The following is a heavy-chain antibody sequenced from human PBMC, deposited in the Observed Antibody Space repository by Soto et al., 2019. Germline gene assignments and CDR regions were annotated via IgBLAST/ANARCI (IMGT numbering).Heavy chain of an antibody. CDR3: TVRKKGYCGGRTCYSLRFDP. CDR1: RSTFINAW. Sequence: EVQLVESGGGLVTPGGSLRLSCAASRSTFINAWMAWVRQAPGKGLEWVSHIKSESDGGTTDYAAPVTGRFTISRDASKYTLFLQMNRLNTEDTGVDYCTVRKKGYCGGRTCYSLRFDPWGQGTLVTVSS. CDR2: IKSESDGGTT. J-gene: IGHJ5*02. D-gene: IGHD2-15*01. V-gene: IGHV3-15*01.